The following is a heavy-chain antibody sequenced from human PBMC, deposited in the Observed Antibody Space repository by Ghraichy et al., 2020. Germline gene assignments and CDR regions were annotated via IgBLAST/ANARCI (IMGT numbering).Heavy chain of an antibody. V-gene: IGHV3-23*01. D-gene: IGHD4-17*01. CDR3: AKYGGAGEDYYMDV. Sequence: GALRLSCAASGFTFSSYAMSWVRQAPGKGLEWVSAISGSGGSTYYADSVKGRFTLSRDNSKNTVYLQMNSLRAEDAAIYYCAKYGGAGEDYYMDVWGKGTTVTVSS. J-gene: IGHJ6*03. CDR1: GFTFSSYA. CDR2: ISGSGGST.